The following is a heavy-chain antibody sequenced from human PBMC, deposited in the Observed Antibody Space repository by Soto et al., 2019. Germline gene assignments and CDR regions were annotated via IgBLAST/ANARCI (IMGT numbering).Heavy chain of an antibody. D-gene: IGHD2-21*02. Sequence: QVQLVESGGGVVQPGRSLRLSCAASGFTFSSYAMHWVRQAPGKGLEWVAVISYDGNNKYNADSVKGRFTISRDNSKNPLHLQMNSLRAEDTAVYYCARRCGGDCYSGFDYCGQGTLVTVSA. CDR3: ARRCGGDCYSGFDY. J-gene: IGHJ4*02. CDR1: GFTFSSYA. V-gene: IGHV3-30-3*01. CDR2: ISYDGNNK.